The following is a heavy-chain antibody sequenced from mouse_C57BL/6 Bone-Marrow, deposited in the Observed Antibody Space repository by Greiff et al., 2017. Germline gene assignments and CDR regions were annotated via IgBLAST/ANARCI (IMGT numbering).Heavy chain of an antibody. D-gene: IGHD2-4*01. CDR1: GFTFSSYG. CDR2: ISSGGSYT. Sequence: EVQLQESGGDLVKPGGSLKLSCAASGFTFSSYGMSWVRQTPDKRLEWVATISSGGSYTYYPDSVKGRFTISRDNAKNTLYLQMSSLKSEDTAMYYCAIHTMITAWFAYWGQGTLVTVSA. V-gene: IGHV5-6*01. J-gene: IGHJ3*01. CDR3: AIHTMITAWFAY.